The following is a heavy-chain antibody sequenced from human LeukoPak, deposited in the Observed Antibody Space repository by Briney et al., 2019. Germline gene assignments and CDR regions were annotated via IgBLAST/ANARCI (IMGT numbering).Heavy chain of an antibody. J-gene: IGHJ4*02. D-gene: IGHD6-19*01. Sequence: SETLSLTCTVSGGSISTYYWSWVRQPAGEGLEWIGHVYTSGSTYNPSLKRRVTMSVDTSKNQFSLKPNSVTAADTAVYYCARRHYSSGLDYWGQGILVTLSS. CDR1: GGSISTYY. V-gene: IGHV4-4*07. CDR3: ARRHYSSGLDY. CDR2: VYTSGST.